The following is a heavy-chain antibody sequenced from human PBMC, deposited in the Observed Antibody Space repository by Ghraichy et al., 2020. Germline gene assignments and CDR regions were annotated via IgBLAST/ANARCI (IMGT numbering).Heavy chain of an antibody. D-gene: IGHD1-26*01. CDR2: IYSGGST. Sequence: GGSLRLSCAASGFTVSSNYMSWVRQAPGKGLEWVSVIYSGGSTYYADSVKGRFTISRDNSKNTLYLQMNSLRAEDTAVYYCARRIVGPNAGWFDPWGQGTLVTVSS. CDR3: ARRIVGPNAGWFDP. V-gene: IGHV3-66*04. J-gene: IGHJ5*02. CDR1: GFTVSSNY.